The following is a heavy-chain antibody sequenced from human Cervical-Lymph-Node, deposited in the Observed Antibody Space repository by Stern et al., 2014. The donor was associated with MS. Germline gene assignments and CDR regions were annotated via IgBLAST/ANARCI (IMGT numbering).Heavy chain of an antibody. J-gene: IGHJ5*02. D-gene: IGHD6-19*01. CDR3: ARDGAAVATLPRENRFDP. CDR1: GYTFTSYG. V-gene: IGHV1-18*01. Sequence: VQLVESGAEVKKPGASVKVSCKASGYTFTSYGISWVRQAPGQGLEWMGWISAYNGNTNYAQKLQGRVTMTTDTSTSTAYMELRSLRSDDTAVYYCARDGAAVATLPRENRFDPWGQGTLVTVSS. CDR2: ISAYNGNT.